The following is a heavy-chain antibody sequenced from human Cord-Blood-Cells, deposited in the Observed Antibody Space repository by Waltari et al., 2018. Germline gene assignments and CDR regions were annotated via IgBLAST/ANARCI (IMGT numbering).Heavy chain of an antibody. D-gene: IGHD3-22*01. CDR3: ARLGGSYYDSSGYFDY. Sequence: QLQLQESGPGLVKPSETLSLTCTVSGGSISSSSYYWGWIRQPPGKGLEWIGSIYYSGSTYYNPSLKSRVTISVDTSKNQFSLKLSSVTAADTAVYYCARLGGSYYDSSGYFDYWGQGTLVTVSS. CDR2: IYYSGST. V-gene: IGHV4-39*07. J-gene: IGHJ4*02. CDR1: GGSISSSSYY.